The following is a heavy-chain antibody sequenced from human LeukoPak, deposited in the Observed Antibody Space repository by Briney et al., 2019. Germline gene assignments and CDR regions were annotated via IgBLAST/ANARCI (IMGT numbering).Heavy chain of an antibody. D-gene: IGHD3-22*01. CDR2: IYYSGST. J-gene: IGHJ4*02. CDR1: GGSFSGYY. CDR3: ARSPSQFYDSSGYKAAYFDY. V-gene: IGHV4-59*01. Sequence: SETLSLTCAVYGGSFSGYYWSWIRQPPGKGLEWIGYIYYSGSTNYNPSLKSRVTISVDTSKNQFSLKLSSVTAADTAVYYCARSPSQFYDSSGYKAAYFDYWGQGTLVTVSS.